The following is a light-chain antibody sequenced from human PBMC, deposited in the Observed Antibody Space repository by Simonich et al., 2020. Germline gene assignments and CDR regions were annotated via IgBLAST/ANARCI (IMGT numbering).Light chain of an antibody. CDR2: DVR. Sequence: QSALTQPASVSGSHGQSITISCTGTSSDVGGYNYVSWYQQHPGKAPKLMIYDVRNRPSGVSNRFSGSKSGNTASLTISVRQAEDEADYYCCSYAGSSTWVFGGGTKLTVL. CDR1: SSDVGGYNY. J-gene: IGLJ3*02. CDR3: CSYAGSSTWV. V-gene: IGLV2-14*03.